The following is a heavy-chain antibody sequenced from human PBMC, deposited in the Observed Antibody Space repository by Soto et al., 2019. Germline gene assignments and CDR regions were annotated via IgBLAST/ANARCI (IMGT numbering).Heavy chain of an antibody. Sequence: QVQLVQSGAEVKKPGASVKVSCKASGYTFTSYDINWVRQATGQGLEWMGWMNPNSGNTGYAQKFQGRVTMTRNTSISTAYMELSSLRSEDTAVYYCARGRESIVVVTANLLDYWGQGTLVTVSS. CDR2: MNPNSGNT. CDR1: GYTFTSYD. CDR3: ARGRESIVVVTANLLDY. V-gene: IGHV1-8*01. D-gene: IGHD2-21*02. J-gene: IGHJ4*02.